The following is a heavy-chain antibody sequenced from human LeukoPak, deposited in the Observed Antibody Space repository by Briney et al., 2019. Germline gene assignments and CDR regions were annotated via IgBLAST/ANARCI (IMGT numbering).Heavy chain of an antibody. V-gene: IGHV1-46*01. CDR2: INPGSGFT. Sequence: ASVKVSCKTSANTFTSNYYIHWVRQAPGQGLEWMGVINPGSGFTSNAAKFRGRVTMTRDMSTSTVYMDLNSLRSEDTAVYHCARATTGTGGFDSWGQGTLVTVSS. CDR1: ANTFTSNYY. D-gene: IGHD7-27*01. J-gene: IGHJ4*02. CDR3: ARATTGTGGFDS.